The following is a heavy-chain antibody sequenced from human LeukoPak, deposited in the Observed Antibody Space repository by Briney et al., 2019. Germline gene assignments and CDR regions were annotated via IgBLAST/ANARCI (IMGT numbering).Heavy chain of an antibody. Sequence: SETLSLTCTVSGGSISSSSYYWGWIRQPPGKGLEWIGSIYYSGSTYYNPSLKSRVTISVDTSKNQFSLKLSSVTAADTAVYYCASLQDTSSSWPLNDYWGQGTLVTVSS. D-gene: IGHD6-13*01. CDR3: ASLQDTSSSWPLNDY. CDR1: GGSISSSSYY. CDR2: IYYSGST. J-gene: IGHJ4*02. V-gene: IGHV4-39*07.